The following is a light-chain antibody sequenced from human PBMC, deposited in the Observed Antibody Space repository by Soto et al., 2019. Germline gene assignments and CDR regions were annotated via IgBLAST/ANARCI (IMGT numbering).Light chain of an antibody. CDR2: EVS. CDR1: SGDVGGYNY. V-gene: IGLV2-14*01. CDR3: SSYTSTSSLV. J-gene: IGLJ2*01. Sequence: QSALTQPASVSGSPGQSITMSCTGTSGDVGGYNYVSWYQQHPGKAPKLMIYEVSNRPSGVSNRFSGSKSGNTASLTISGLQAEDEADYYCSSYTSTSSLVFGGGTKLTVL.